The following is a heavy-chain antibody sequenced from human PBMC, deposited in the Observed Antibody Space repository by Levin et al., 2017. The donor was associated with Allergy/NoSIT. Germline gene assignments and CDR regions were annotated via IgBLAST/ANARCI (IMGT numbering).Heavy chain of an antibody. V-gene: IGHV5-51*01. CDR3: ARSRPNTPIRGALILDAFDI. J-gene: IGHJ3*02. CDR1: GYSFTSYW. D-gene: IGHD3-10*01. Sequence: SGESLKISCKGSGYSFTSYWIGWVRQMPGKGLEWMGIIYPGDSDTRYSPSFQGQVTISADKSISTAYLQWSSLKASDTAMYYCARSRPNTPIRGALILDAFDIWGQGTMVTVSS. CDR2: IYPGDSDT.